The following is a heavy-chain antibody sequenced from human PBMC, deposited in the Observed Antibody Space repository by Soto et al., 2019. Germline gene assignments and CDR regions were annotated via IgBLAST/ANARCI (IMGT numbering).Heavy chain of an antibody. J-gene: IGHJ5*02. D-gene: IGHD3-10*01. Sequence: ASETLSLTCTVSGGSISSGGYYWSWIRQHPGKDLEWIGYIYYSGSTYYNPSLKSRVTISVDTSKNQFSLKLSSVTAADTAVYYCARDTRWFGELVWFDPWGQGTLVTVSS. CDR3: ARDTRWFGELVWFDP. CDR1: GGSISSGGYY. CDR2: IYYSGST. V-gene: IGHV4-31*03.